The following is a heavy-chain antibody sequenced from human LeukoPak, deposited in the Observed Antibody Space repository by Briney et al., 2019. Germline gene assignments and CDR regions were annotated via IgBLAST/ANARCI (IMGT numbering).Heavy chain of an antibody. D-gene: IGHD6-19*01. Sequence: GVSVRLSCEATRFTFDDHGASWVRQAPGRGLEWVSGINWNGDSTGYADSVKGRFTISRDNAKNSLYLQMNSLRAEDTALYYCARAPYSGGWYLLDYWGQGTLVIVSS. J-gene: IGHJ4*02. CDR2: INWNGDST. CDR3: ARAPYSGGWYLLDY. V-gene: IGHV3-20*04. CDR1: RFTFDDHG.